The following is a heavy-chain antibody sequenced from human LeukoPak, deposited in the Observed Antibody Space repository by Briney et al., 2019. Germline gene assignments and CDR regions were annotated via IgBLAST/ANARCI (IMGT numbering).Heavy chain of an antibody. D-gene: IGHD5-24*01. CDR1: GGSFSGYY. V-gene: IGHV4-34*01. CDR3: ARGQGERWLQLRWFDP. J-gene: IGHJ5*02. Sequence: SETLSLTCAVYGGSFSGYYWSWIRQPPGKGLEWIGEINHSGSTNYNPSLKSRVTTSVDTSKNQFSLKLSSVTAADTAVYYCARGQGERWLQLRWFDPWGQGTLVTVSS. CDR2: INHSGST.